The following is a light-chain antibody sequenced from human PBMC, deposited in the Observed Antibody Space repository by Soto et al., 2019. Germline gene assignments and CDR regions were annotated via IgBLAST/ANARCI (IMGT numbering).Light chain of an antibody. J-gene: IGKJ1*01. CDR3: QQYGSSPGT. CDR1: QSVSSSY. V-gene: IGKV3-20*01. Sequence: EIVLTPSPGTLSLSPGERATLSCRASQSVSSSYLAWYQQKPGQAPRLLIYGASSRATGIPDRFSGSGSGTDFTLTISRLEPEDFAVHYCQQYGSSPGTFGQGTKVDIK. CDR2: GAS.